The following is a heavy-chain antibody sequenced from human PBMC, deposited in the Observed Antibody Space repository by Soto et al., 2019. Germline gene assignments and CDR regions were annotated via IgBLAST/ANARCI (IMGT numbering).Heavy chain of an antibody. CDR3: ARWGIAAGDY. V-gene: IGHV3-33*01. CDR1: GFTFSSYG. CDR2: IWYDGSNK. J-gene: IGHJ4*02. D-gene: IGHD6-13*01. Sequence: QVQLVESGGGVVQPGRSLRLSCAASGFTFSSYGMHWVRQAPGKGLEWVAVIWYDGSNKYYADSVKGRFTISRDKSKNTLYLQMDRLRAEDTAVYYCARWGIAAGDYWGQGTLVTVSS.